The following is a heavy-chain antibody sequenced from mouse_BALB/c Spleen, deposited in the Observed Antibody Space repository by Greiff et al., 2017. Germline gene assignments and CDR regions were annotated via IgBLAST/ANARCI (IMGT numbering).Heavy chain of an antibody. J-gene: IGHJ3*01. CDR2: INPSSGYT. Sequence: QVQLKQSGAELARPGASVKMSCKASGYTFTSYTMHWVKQRPGQGLEWIGYINPSSGYTNYNQKFKDKATLTADKSSSTAYMQLSSLTSEDSAVYYCARSPSMITTKAWFAYWGQGTLVTVSA. D-gene: IGHD2-4*01. CDR1: GYTFTSYT. CDR3: ARSPSMITTKAWFAY. V-gene: IGHV1-4*01.